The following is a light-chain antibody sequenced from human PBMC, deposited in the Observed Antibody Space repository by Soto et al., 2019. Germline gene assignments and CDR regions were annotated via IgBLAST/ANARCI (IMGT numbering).Light chain of an antibody. V-gene: IGKV1-39*01. J-gene: IGKJ4*01. CDR2: AAS. CDR3: HQIYSAPHT. CDR1: QRITTY. Sequence: EIQMTQSPSSQCACVGAVITISGRASQRITTYLTWYRQKPGKASKLLIYAASSLQSGVPSRFSGSGYETEFTLTISSLQPDDFATYFCHQIYSAPHTFGGGTKVDIK.